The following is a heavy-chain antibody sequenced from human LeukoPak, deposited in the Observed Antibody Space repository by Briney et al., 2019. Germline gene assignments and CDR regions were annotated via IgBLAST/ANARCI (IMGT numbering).Heavy chain of an antibody. CDR1: GFIFSSYA. V-gene: IGHV3-23*01. CDR3: AKGKYGDYGY. CDR2: ISGSGGST. D-gene: IGHD4-17*01. Sequence: GGSLRLYCAASGFIFSSYAMTWVRQAPGKGLEWVSAISGSGGSTYYADSVKGRFTISRDNSKNTLYLQMNSLRAEDTAVYYCAKGKYGDYGYWGQGTLVTVSS. J-gene: IGHJ4*02.